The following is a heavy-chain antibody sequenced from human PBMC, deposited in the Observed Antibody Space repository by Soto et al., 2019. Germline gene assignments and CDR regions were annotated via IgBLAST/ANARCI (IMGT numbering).Heavy chain of an antibody. J-gene: IGHJ5*02. CDR1: GYAFTGYY. Sequence: ASVKVSCKASGYAFTGYYLHWVRQAPGQGLEWMGWINPKSGASKYGQKFQGRVTMTRDTSTSTAYMEMRNLRSDDTAVYYCAKEGGLGAPPPYNWFDPWGQGSKVTVSS. V-gene: IGHV1-2*02. CDR2: INPKSGAS. D-gene: IGHD3-16*01. CDR3: AKEGGLGAPPPYNWFDP.